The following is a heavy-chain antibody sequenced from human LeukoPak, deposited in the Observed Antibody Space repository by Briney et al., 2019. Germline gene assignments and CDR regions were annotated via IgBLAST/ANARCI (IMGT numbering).Heavy chain of an antibody. D-gene: IGHD3-22*01. CDR3: ARGVSYYYDNSGHPGWYFDL. J-gene: IGHJ2*01. V-gene: IGHV3-13*01. CDR2: IRTTGDT. CDR1: GFTFNDYD. Sequence: GGSLRLSCAVSGFTFNDYDMHWVRHAPGKRLEWVSAIRTTGDTHYPDSVKGRLAMSREDAKNSVHLQMNTLRAGDTAVYYCARGVSYYYDNSGHPGWYFDLWGRGTLVTVSS.